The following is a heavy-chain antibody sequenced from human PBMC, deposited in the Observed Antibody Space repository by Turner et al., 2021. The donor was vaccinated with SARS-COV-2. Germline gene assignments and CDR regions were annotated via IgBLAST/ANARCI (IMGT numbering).Heavy chain of an antibody. J-gene: IGHJ6*02. V-gene: IGHV4-31*03. D-gene: IGHD4-17*01. CDR2: IYYSGST. Sequence: QVQLQESGPGLVKPSQTLSPTLPFSGGSISSGGYYWSWIRQHPGKGLEWIGYIYYSGSTYYNPSLKSRVTISVDTSKNQFSLKLSSVTAADTAVYYCATCAVTTGYYYYYGMDVWGQGTTVTVSS. CDR3: ATCAVTTGYYYYYGMDV. CDR1: GGSISSGGYY.